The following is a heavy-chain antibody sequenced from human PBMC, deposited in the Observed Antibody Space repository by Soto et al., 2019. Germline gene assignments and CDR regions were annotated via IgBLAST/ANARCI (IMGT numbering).Heavy chain of an antibody. V-gene: IGHV3-9*01. CDR1: GFTFDDYA. D-gene: IGHD3-16*02. Sequence: GGSLRLSCAASGFTFDDYAMHWVRQAPGKGLEWVSGISWNSGSIGYADSVKGRFTISRDNAKNSLYLQMNSLRAEDTALYYCAKDGSRATTPYDYIWGSYREYYYYYMDVWGKGTTVTVSS. CDR2: ISWNSGSI. J-gene: IGHJ6*03. CDR3: AKDGSRATTPYDYIWGSYREYYYYYMDV.